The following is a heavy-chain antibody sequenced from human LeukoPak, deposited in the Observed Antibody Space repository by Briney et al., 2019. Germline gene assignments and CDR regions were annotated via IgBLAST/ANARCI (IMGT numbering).Heavy chain of an antibody. CDR2: IYPDENNI. V-gene: IGHV5-51*01. D-gene: IGHD6-6*01. CDR1: GYYFTNYW. CDR3: ARHITTSSTSSHFDS. Sequence: GESLKISCKASGYYFTNYWMAWVRQMPGKGLEYMVFIYPDENNIRYSPPFQGRVTISADKSINTAYLQWNSLKASDTAMYYCARHITTSSTSSHFDSWGQGTLVTVSS. J-gene: IGHJ4*02.